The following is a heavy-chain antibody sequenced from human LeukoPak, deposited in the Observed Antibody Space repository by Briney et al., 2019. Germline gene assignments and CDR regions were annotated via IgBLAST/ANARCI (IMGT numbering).Heavy chain of an antibody. D-gene: IGHD3-10*01. V-gene: IGHV3-23*01. CDR2: ISGSGGST. J-gene: IGHJ5*02. CDR3: AISKGLGYYGSGSYHLDP. Sequence: GGSLRLSCAASGFTFSSYGMSWVRQAPGKGLEWVSAISGSGGSTYYADSVKGRFTISRDNSKNTLYLQMNSLRVEDTAVYYCAISKGLGYYGSGSYHLDPWGQGTLVTVSS. CDR1: GFTFSSYG.